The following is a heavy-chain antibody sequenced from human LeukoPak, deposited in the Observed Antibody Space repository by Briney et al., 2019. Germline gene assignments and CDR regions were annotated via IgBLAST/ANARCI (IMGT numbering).Heavy chain of an antibody. Sequence: SETLSLTCTVSGGSISTYYWSWIQQPAGKGLEWIGRIYASGSTNYNPSLTSRVTMSVDMSKNQFSLKLSSVTAADTAVYYCARDSALGSGWYHGVWGQGTTVTVSS. D-gene: IGHD6-19*01. V-gene: IGHV4-4*07. J-gene: IGHJ6*02. CDR2: IYASGST. CDR1: GGSISTYY. CDR3: ARDSALGSGWYHGV.